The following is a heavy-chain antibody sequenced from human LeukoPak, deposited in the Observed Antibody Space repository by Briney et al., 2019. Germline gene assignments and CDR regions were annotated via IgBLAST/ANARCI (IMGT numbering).Heavy chain of an antibody. J-gene: IGHJ4*02. CDR3: AKGQVAGPTNNRFDY. Sequence: GGSLRLSCAASGFTFSSYAMSWVRQAPEKGLEWVSVISGSGGSTYYADSVKGRLTISRDNSKNTLYLQMNSLRAEDTAVYYCAKGQVAGPTNNRFDYWGQGTLVTVSS. D-gene: IGHD6-19*01. CDR1: GFTFSSYA. CDR2: ISGSGGST. V-gene: IGHV3-23*01.